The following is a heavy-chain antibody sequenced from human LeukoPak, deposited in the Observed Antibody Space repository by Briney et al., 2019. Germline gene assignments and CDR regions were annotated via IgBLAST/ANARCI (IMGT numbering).Heavy chain of an antibody. CDR1: VGSISSGDYY. CDR2: IYYSGST. CDR3: ARVGYYDSSGTIDY. Sequence: PSQTLSLTCTVSVGSISSGDYYWSWIRQPPGKGLEWIGYIYYSGSTYYNPSLKSRVTISVDTSKNQFPLKLSSVTAADTAVYYCARVGYYDSSGTIDYWGQGTLVTVSS. J-gene: IGHJ4*02. V-gene: IGHV4-30-4*01. D-gene: IGHD3-22*01.